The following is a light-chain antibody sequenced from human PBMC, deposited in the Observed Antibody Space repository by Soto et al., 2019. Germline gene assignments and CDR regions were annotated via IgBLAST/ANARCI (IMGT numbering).Light chain of an antibody. V-gene: IGLV4-69*01. CDR3: QSWDTGIHRV. CDR2: LNSDGSH. J-gene: IGLJ2*01. Sequence: QSVLAQSPSASASLGASVKLTCTLSSGHSTYDIAWHQQQPEKGPRYLMKLNSDGSHTKGDGIPERFSGSSSGAERYLSISSLQSEDEADYYCQSWDTGIHRVFGGGTKLTVL. CDR1: SGHSTYD.